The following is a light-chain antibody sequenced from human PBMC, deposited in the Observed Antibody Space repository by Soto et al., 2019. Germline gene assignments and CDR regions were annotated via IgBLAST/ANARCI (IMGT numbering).Light chain of an antibody. J-gene: IGKJ2*01. Sequence: EVVMTQSQVTLSVSPGERANLSCRASQSVGGDLAWYQQTPGQTPRLLIYGAVTRATGVAARFSGAGSGTEITLTVDSLQSEDGAIYYCQQYNAWPRTFGQGTKLEI. CDR3: QQYNAWPRT. CDR2: GAV. CDR1: QSVGGD. V-gene: IGKV3-15*01.